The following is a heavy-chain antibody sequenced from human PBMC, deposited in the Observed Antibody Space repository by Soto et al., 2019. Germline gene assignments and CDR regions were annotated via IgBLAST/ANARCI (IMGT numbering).Heavy chain of an antibody. Sequence: GGSLRLSCAVSGFAVSSNYVTWVRQATGKGLHWVSAIWNDGNTYYADSVKGRFTISRDNSKNTLYLQMNSLRAEDTAVYYCASGEPDYYGSGTPLYWGQGTLVTVSS. CDR3: ASGEPDYYGSGTPLY. CDR2: IWNDGNT. V-gene: IGHV3-53*01. J-gene: IGHJ4*02. D-gene: IGHD3-10*01. CDR1: GFAVSSNY.